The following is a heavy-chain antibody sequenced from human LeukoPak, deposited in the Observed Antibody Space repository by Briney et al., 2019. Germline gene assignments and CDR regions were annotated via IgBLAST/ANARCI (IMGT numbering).Heavy chain of an antibody. Sequence: PSETLSLTCAVYGDFFSGYYWSWIRQPPGKGLEWIGEINHSGSTNYNPSLKSRVTISLDTSKNQFSLKLSSVTAADTAVYYCATENGFNDYWGQGTLVTVSS. V-gene: IGHV4-34*01. CDR2: INHSGST. CDR1: GDFFSGYY. CDR3: ATENGFNDY. J-gene: IGHJ4*02. D-gene: IGHD2-8*01.